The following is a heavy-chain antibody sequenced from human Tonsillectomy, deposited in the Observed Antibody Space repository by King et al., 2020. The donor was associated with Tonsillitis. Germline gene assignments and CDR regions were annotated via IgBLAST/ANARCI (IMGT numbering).Heavy chain of an antibody. Sequence: QLVQSGAEVKKPGASVKVSCKASGYTFTSYDINCVRQATGQGLEWMGCMNPNSGNTGYAQKFQGRVTMTRNTSISTAYMELSSLRSEDTAVYYCARGRGSRLGYCSSTSCLCDYWGQGTLVTVSS. V-gene: IGHV1-8*01. CDR2: MNPNSGNT. D-gene: IGHD2-2*01. CDR3: ARGRGSRLGYCSSTSCLCDY. J-gene: IGHJ4*02. CDR1: GYTFTSYD.